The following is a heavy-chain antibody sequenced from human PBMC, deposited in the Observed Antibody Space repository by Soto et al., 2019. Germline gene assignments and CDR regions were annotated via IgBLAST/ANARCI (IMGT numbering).Heavy chain of an antibody. D-gene: IGHD1-7*01. CDR3: ARLGDPLNWNYESNSDY. J-gene: IGHJ4*02. CDR1: GYSFTRYW. Sequence: GESLKISWKGSGYSFTRYWIGWGRQMPGKSLEWMGIIYSGDSDTRYSPSFQGQVTISADKSISTAYLQWSSLKASDTAMYYCARLGDPLNWNYESNSDYWGQGTLVTVSS. CDR2: IYSGDSDT. V-gene: IGHV5-51*01.